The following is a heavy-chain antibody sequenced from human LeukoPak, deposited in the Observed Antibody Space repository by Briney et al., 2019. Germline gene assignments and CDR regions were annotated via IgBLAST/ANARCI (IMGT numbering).Heavy chain of an antibody. J-gene: IGHJ4*02. CDR3: ARRVYSYGEIFDY. V-gene: IGHV4-59*01. CDR1: GGSISSYY. Sequence: SETLSLTCTVSGGSISSYYWSWIRQPSGKGLEWIGYIYYSGSTNYNPSLKSRVTISVDTSKNQFSLKLSSVTAADTAVYYCARRVYSYGEIFDYWGQGTLVTVSS. CDR2: IYYSGST. D-gene: IGHD5-18*01.